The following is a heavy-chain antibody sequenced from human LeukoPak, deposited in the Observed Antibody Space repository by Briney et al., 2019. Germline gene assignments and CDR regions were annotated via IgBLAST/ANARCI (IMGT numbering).Heavy chain of an antibody. CDR2: IYTSGTT. J-gene: IGHJ4*02. V-gene: IGHV4-4*07. Sequence: SETLSLTCTVSGGSTINYFRSWIRQPAGKGLEWFGHIYTSGTTHYNPSLNNRVTISLDTSKSQFSLHLNSVTAADTAVYYCARAEGSGSGAYTLDYWGQGILVTVSS. CDR1: GGSTINYF. CDR3: ARAEGSGSGAYTLDY. D-gene: IGHD3-10*01.